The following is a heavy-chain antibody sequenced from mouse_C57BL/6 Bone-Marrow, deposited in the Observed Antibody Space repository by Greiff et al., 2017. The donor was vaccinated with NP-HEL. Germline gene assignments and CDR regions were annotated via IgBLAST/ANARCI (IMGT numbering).Heavy chain of an antibody. V-gene: IGHV1-69*01. CDR2: IDPSDSYT. D-gene: IGHD2-4*01. Sequence: QVQLQQPGAELVMPGASVKLSCKASGYTFTSYWMHWVKQRPGQGLEWIGEIDPSDSYTKYNQKFKGKSTLTVDKSSSTAYMQLSSLTSEDSAVYYCAREGYDYDALYFDDWGQGTTLTVSS. CDR3: AREGYDYDALYFDD. J-gene: IGHJ2*01. CDR1: GYTFTSYW.